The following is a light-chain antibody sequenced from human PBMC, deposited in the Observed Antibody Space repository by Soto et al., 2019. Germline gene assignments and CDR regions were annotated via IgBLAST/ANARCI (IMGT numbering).Light chain of an antibody. V-gene: IGLV2-23*02. CDR1: SSDVGSYNL. CDR2: EVS. Sequence: QSVLTQPASVSGSPGQSITISCTGTSSDVGSYNLVSWYQQHPGKAPKPMIYEVSKQPSGVSNRFSGSKSGNTASLTISGLQAEDEADYYCCSYAGSSTLVFGGGTKVTVL. CDR3: CSYAGSSTLV. J-gene: IGLJ2*01.